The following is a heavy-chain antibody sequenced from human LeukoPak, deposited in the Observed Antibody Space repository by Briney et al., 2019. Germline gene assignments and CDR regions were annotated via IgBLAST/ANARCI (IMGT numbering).Heavy chain of an antibody. CDR3: ASHPGAAAPMDV. V-gene: IGHV4-39*01. Sequence: SETLSLTCTVSGGSISSSSYYWGWIRQPPGKGLEWIGSIYYSGSTYYNPSLKSRVTMSVDTSKNQFSLKLSSVTAADTAVYYCASHPGAAAPMDVWGKGTTVTISS. CDR2: IYYSGST. J-gene: IGHJ6*03. CDR1: GGSISSSSYY. D-gene: IGHD6-13*01.